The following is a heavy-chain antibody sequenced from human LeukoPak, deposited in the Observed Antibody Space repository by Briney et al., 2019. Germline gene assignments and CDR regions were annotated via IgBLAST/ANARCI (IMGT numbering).Heavy chain of an antibody. CDR2: MNPNSGNT. CDR1: GYTFTIYG. Sequence: GASVKVSCKASGYTFTIYGISWVRQAPGQGLEWMGWMNPNSGNTGYAQKFQGRVTMTRNTSISTAYMELSSLRSEDTAVYYCARTRGYIAAAGTSFDYWGQGTPVTVSS. CDR3: ARTRGYIAAAGTSFDY. V-gene: IGHV1-8*02. J-gene: IGHJ4*02. D-gene: IGHD6-13*01.